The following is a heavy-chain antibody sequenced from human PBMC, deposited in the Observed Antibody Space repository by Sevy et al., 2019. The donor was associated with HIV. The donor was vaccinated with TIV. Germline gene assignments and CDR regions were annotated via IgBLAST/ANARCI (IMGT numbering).Heavy chain of an antibody. CDR3: TTVKNY. J-gene: IGHJ4*02. CDR1: GFTFGDYA. Sequence: GGPLRLSCTASGFTFGDYAMSWVRQAPGTGLEWVGFVRSKTYGGTTEYAASVKGRFTISRDDSKSIAYLQMNSLKTEDTAVYYCTTVKNYWGQGTLVTVSS. CDR2: VRSKTYGGTT. V-gene: IGHV3-49*04.